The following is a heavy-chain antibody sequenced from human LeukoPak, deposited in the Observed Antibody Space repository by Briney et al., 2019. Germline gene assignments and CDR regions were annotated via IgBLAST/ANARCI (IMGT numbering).Heavy chain of an antibody. Sequence: GGSLRLSYAASGFTFSGSAMHWVRQASGKGLEWVGRIRSKANSYATAYAASVKGRFTISRDDSKNTAYLQMNSLKTEDTAVYYCTRTLGYCSSTSCYKGNDYWGQGTLVTVSS. V-gene: IGHV3-73*01. D-gene: IGHD2-2*02. J-gene: IGHJ4*02. CDR2: IRSKANSYAT. CDR3: TRTLGYCSSTSCYKGNDY. CDR1: GFTFSGSA.